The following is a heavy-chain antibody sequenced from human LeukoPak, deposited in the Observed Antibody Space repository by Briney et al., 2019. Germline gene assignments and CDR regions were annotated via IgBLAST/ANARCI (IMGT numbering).Heavy chain of an antibody. V-gene: IGHV3-23*01. CDR1: GFTFRNYA. CDR3: GEDPNGDYVGAFDFQR. J-gene: IGHJ1*01. CDR2: ITGSGSTT. D-gene: IGHD4-17*01. Sequence: PGGSLRLSCAASGFTFRNYAVVWVRQAPGKGLEWVSAITGSGSTTYYADSVRGRFTIYRDNSKNTLYLQMNSLRGEDTAVYYCGEDPNGDYVGAFDFQRWGQGTLVTVSS.